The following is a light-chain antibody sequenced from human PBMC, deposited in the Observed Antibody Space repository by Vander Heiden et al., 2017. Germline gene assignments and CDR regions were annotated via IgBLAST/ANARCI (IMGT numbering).Light chain of an antibody. CDR2: DSS. J-gene: IGKJ4*01. CDR3: QQPDYWPPIT. Sequence: EIVLTQSPATLSLSLGDRATLSCRTSQTVHNFLAWYQQKPGQAPRLLIYDSSNRATGIPARFSGSGYGTDFTLTISSREPEDFAVYYCQQPDYWPPITFAGGTRVEIK. CDR1: QTVHNF. V-gene: IGKV3-11*01.